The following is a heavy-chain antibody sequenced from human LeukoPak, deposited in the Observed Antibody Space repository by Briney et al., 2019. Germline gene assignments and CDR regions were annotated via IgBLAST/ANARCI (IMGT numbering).Heavy chain of an antibody. CDR2: MNDIGTII. Sequence: GGSLRLSCAAFGFPFNIFAMSWVRQAPGKGPEWVATMNDIGTIIKYADSVKGRFTISRDNSKNTLYLQMNSLRAEDTAVYYCAKEDPAIILGIDYWGQGALVIVSS. J-gene: IGHJ4*02. CDR1: GFPFNIFA. V-gene: IGHV3-23*01. CDR3: AKEDPAIILGIDY. D-gene: IGHD5-18*01.